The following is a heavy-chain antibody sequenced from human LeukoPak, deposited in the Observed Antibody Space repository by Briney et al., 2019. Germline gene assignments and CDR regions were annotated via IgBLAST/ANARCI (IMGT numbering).Heavy chain of an antibody. J-gene: IGHJ4*02. CDR2: IWYDGSNK. CDR1: GFTFSSYG. CDR3: ARDHYYGSGSYYTTGYYFDY. Sequence: GGSLRLSCVASGFTFSSYGMHWVRQAPGKGLEWVAVIWYDGSNKYYADSVKGRFTISRDNSKNTLYLQMNSLRAEDTAVYYCARDHYYGSGSYYTTGYYFDYWGQGTLVTVSS. V-gene: IGHV3-33*01. D-gene: IGHD3-10*01.